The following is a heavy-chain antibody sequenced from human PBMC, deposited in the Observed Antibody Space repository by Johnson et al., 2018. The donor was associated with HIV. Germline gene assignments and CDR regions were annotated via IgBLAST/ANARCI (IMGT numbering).Heavy chain of an antibody. V-gene: IGHV3-30*18. CDR1: GFTFSSYG. CDR2: ISYDGSNK. J-gene: IGHJ3*02. D-gene: IGHD1-26*01. Sequence: QVLLVESGGGVVQPGRSLRLSCAASGFTFSSYGMHWVRQSPGKGLEWVAVISYDGSNKYYADSVKGRFTISRDNSKNTLYLQMNSLRAEDTAVYYCAKFVGAGSYDAFDIWGQGTMVTVSS. CDR3: AKFVGAGSYDAFDI.